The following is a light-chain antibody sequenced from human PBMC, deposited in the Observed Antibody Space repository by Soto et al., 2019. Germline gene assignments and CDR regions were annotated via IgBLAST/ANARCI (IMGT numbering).Light chain of an antibody. CDR2: RAS. CDR1: ENINTW. Sequence: DIEMTQSPSALSASVGDRVTITCRADENINTWLAWFQQKPGTAPKLLIYRASNLQSGVPSRFSGSGSGTEFTLTINSLQPYDFATYYCQQYYRYAYTFGQGTKLDIK. V-gene: IGKV1-5*03. J-gene: IGKJ2*01. CDR3: QQYYRYAYT.